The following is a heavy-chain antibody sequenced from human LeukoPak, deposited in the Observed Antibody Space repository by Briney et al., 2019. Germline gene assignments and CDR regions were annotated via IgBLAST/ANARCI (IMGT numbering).Heavy chain of an antibody. CDR3: ARGLPFTIVLMVYARGEWFDP. D-gene: IGHD2-8*01. Sequence: GSLRLSCAASGFTVKFNYMSWIRQPPGKGLEWIGEINHSGSTNYNPSLKSRVTISVDTSKNQFSLKLSSVTAADTAVYYCARGLPFTIVLMVYARGEWFDPWGQGTLVTVSS. V-gene: IGHV4-34*01. CDR2: INHSGST. CDR1: GFTVKFNY. J-gene: IGHJ5*02.